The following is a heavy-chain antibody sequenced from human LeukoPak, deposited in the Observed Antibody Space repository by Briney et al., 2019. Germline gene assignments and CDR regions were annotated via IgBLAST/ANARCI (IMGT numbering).Heavy chain of an antibody. V-gene: IGHV3-23*01. CDR1: GFTFSSFA. J-gene: IGHJ4*02. Sequence: PGGSLRLSCAASGFTFSSFAMTWVRQAPGKGLEWVSGFDGNGPNTYYADSVKGRWTISRDNSRNTLYLQMNSLRAEDTAVYYCARGAGYNYPYYFDYWGQGTLVTVSS. CDR3: ARGAGYNYPYYFDY. D-gene: IGHD5-24*01. CDR2: FDGNGPNT.